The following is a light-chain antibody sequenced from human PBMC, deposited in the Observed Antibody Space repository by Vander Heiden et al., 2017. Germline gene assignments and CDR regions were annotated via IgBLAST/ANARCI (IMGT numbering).Light chain of an antibody. V-gene: IGLV1-40*01. J-gene: IGLJ2*01. CDR1: SSHLWSGYD. CDR3: QSYDSSLSVV. CDR2: GNS. Sequence: QSVLTHPPSVSVAPGPTVTISCPGSSSHLWSGYDVHWYQQLPGTAPKLLIYGNSNRPSGVPDRFSGSKSGTSASLAITGLQAEDEADYYCQSYDSSLSVVFGGGTKLTVL.